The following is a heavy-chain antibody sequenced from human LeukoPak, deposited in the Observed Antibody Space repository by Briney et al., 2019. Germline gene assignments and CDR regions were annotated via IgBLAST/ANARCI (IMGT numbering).Heavy chain of an antibody. CDR1: GFTFDDYA. CDR2: ISWNSGSI. Sequence: GGSLRLSCAASGFTFDDYAMHWVRQAPGKGLEWVSGISWNSGSIGYADSVKGRFTISRDNAKNSLYLQMNSLRAEDTAVYYCAKETTGTPLSDYWGQGTLVTVSS. CDR3: AKETTGTPLSDY. J-gene: IGHJ4*02. D-gene: IGHD1-1*01. V-gene: IGHV3-9*01.